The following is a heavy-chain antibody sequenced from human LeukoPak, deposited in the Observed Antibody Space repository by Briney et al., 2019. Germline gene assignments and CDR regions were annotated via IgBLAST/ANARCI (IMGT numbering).Heavy chain of an antibody. CDR1: GGSFSGYY. J-gene: IGHJ5*02. D-gene: IGHD3-10*01. CDR3: ARGRVLLWFGERSNWFDP. V-gene: IGHV4-34*01. CDR2: INHSGST. Sequence: PSETLSLTCAVYGGSFSGYYWSWIRQPPGKGLEWIGEINHSGSTNYNPSPKSRVTISVDTSKNQFSLKLSSVTAADTAVYYCARGRVLLWFGERSNWFDPWGQGTLVTVSS.